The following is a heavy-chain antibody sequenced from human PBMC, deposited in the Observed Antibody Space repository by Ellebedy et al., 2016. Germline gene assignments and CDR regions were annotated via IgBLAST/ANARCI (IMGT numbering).Heavy chain of an antibody. J-gene: IGHJ3*02. CDR1: GYTFTSDD. CDR2: MNPNSGNT. CDR3: ARGKREGDTAMVLWAFDI. Sequence: ASVKVSXXASGYTFTSDDINWVRQATGQGLEWMGWMNPNSGNTGYAQNFQGRVTMTRNTSITTAYMELRSLRPEDTAVYYCARGKREGDTAMVLWAFDIWGQGTMVTVSS. V-gene: IGHV1-8*01. D-gene: IGHD5-18*01.